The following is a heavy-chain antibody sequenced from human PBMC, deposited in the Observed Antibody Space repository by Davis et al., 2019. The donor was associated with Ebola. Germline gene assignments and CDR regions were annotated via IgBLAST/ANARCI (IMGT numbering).Heavy chain of an antibody. J-gene: IGHJ4*02. Sequence: GESLKISCAASGFTFSSYAMSWVRQAPGKGLEWVSAISGSGGSTYYADSVKGRFTISRDNPENSLYLQLNSLRDEDTAVYYCARTGERDYWGQGTLVTVSS. V-gene: IGHV3-23*01. CDR2: ISGSGGST. CDR3: ARTGERDY. D-gene: IGHD7-27*01. CDR1: GFTFSSYA.